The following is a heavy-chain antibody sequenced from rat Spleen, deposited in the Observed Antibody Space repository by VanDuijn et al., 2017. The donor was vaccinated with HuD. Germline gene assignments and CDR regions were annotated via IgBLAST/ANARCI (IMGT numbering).Heavy chain of an antibody. Sequence: EVQLVESGGGLVQPGTSLKLSCEASGFTFKDYWMTWIRQAPGKGLEWIASISNTGGTTNYPDSVKGRFTISRDNAKTTLYLQMNSLRSEDTATYYCTRGIYYGYNAFVYWGRGTLVTVSS. CDR3: TRGIYYGYNAFVY. D-gene: IGHD1-9*01. CDR2: ISNTGGTT. CDR1: GFTFKDYW. J-gene: IGHJ3*01. V-gene: IGHV5-31*01.